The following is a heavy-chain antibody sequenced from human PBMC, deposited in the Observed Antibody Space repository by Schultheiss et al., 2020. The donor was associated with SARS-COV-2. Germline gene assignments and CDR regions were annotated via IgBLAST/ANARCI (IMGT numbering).Heavy chain of an antibody. CDR1: GFTFSSYS. V-gene: IGHV3-21*01. CDR3: ARDYPSTGNYPPFYYYYYYMDV. CDR2: ISSSSSYI. J-gene: IGHJ6*03. Sequence: GGSLRLSCAASGFTFSSYSMNWVRQAPGKGLEWVSSISSSSSYIYYADSVKGRFTISRDNAKNSLYLQMNSLRAEDTGVYYCARDYPSTGNYPPFYYYYYYMDVWGKGTTVTVSS. D-gene: IGHD1-1*01.